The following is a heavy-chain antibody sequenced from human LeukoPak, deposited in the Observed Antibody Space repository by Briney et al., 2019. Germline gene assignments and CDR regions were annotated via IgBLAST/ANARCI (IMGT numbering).Heavy chain of an antibody. D-gene: IGHD2-2*01. Sequence: GASVKVSCKASGGTFSSYAISWVRQAPGQGLEWMGRIIPILGIANYAQKFQGRVTITADKSTSTAYMELSSLRSEDTAVHYCATPAPSHFDYWGQGTLVTVSS. CDR3: ATPAPSHFDY. CDR1: GGTFSSYA. CDR2: IIPILGIA. V-gene: IGHV1-69*04. J-gene: IGHJ4*02.